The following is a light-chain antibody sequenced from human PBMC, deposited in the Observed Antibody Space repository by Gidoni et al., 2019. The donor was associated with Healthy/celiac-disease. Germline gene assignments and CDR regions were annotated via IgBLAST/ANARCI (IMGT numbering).Light chain of an antibody. CDR3: SSHTSSSTLE. CDR2: EVS. V-gene: IGLV2-14*01. Sequence: QSALTQPASVSGSPGQSITISCTGTSSDVGGYNYVSWYQQHPGKAPKLMIYEVSNRPSGVSNRFSGSKSGNTPSLTISGLQAEDEADYYCSSHTSSSTLEFGGGTKLTVL. CDR1: SSDVGGYNY. J-gene: IGLJ2*01.